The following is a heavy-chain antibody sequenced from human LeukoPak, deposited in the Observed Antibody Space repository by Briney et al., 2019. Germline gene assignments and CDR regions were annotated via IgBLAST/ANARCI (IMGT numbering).Heavy chain of an antibody. CDR3: ARDVSGDYFDF. Sequence: GGSLRLSCAASGFSFSTYGMHWVRQAPGKGLEWVAFIWYDGSNKYYADSVKGRFTIPRDDLRNTLYLQMNSLRAEDTAVYYCARDVSGDYFDFWGQGTLVTVSS. D-gene: IGHD3-3*02. J-gene: IGHJ4*02. V-gene: IGHV3-33*01. CDR1: GFSFSTYG. CDR2: IWYDGSNK.